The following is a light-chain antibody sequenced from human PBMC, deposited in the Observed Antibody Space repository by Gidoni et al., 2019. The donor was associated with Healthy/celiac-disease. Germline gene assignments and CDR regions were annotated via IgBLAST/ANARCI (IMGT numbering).Light chain of an antibody. Sequence: EIVMTQSPATLSVSPGERATFSCRASQSVSSNLAWYQQKPGQAPRLLIYGASTRATGFPARFSGSGSGTEFTLTISSLQSEDFAVYYCQQYNNWPPVTFGQGTKLEIK. J-gene: IGKJ2*01. CDR1: QSVSSN. CDR3: QQYNNWPPVT. V-gene: IGKV3-15*01. CDR2: GAS.